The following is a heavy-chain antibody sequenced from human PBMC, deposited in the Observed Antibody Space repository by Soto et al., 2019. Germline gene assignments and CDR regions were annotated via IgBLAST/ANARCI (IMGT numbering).Heavy chain of an antibody. J-gene: IGHJ4*02. CDR2: IYNSGGS. D-gene: IGHD4-17*01. CDR3: VGTGTTDDY. V-gene: IGHV4-30-4*01. Sequence: SETLSLTCIVSGASVRSGDYYWICIRQAPGKGLEWIGYIYNSGGSYYNPSLKGRLTISIDTSKNQFSLKLNSVTAADTAIYYCVGTGTTDDYWGRGTLVTVSS. CDR1: GASVRSGDYY.